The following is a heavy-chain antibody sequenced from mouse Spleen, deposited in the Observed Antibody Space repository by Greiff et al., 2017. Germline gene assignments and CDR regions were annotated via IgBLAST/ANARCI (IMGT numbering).Heavy chain of an antibody. J-gene: IGHJ2*01. CDR3: AITTVVASFDY. CDR1: GYAFSSSW. CDR2: IYPGDGDT. V-gene: IGHV1-82*01. Sequence: QVQLKQSGPELVKPGASVKISCKASGYAFSSSWMNWVKQRPGKGLEWIGRIYPGDGDTNYNGKFKGKATLTADKSSSTAYMQLSSLTSEDSAVYFCAITTVVASFDYWGQGTTLTVSS. D-gene: IGHD1-1*01.